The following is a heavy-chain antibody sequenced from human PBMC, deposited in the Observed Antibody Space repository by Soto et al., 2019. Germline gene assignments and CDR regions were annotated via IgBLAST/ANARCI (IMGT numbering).Heavy chain of an antibody. V-gene: IGHV3-30-3*01. CDR1: GFTFSSYA. CDR2: ISYDGSNK. Sequence: QVQLVESGGGVVQPGRSLRLSCAASGFTFSSYAMHWVRQAPGKGLEWVAVISYDGSNKYYADSVKGRFTISRDNSKNTLYLQRNSLRADDTAVYYCASTLDVWGQGTTVTVSS. CDR3: ASTLDV. J-gene: IGHJ6*02.